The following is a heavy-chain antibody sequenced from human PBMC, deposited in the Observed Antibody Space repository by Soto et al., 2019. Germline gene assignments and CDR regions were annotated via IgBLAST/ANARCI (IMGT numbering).Heavy chain of an antibody. CDR2: INHTGST. V-gene: IGHV4-34*01. CDR3: ARYSRTIVEGYCSSISCPPYVMDV. CDR1: GGSFSGYY. Sequence: SETLSLTCAVYGGSFSGYYWSWIRQPPGKGLEWIGEINHTGSTNYNPSLKSRVTISVDTSKNQFSLKLTSVTAADTAVYYCARYSRTIVEGYCSSISCPPYVMDVWGQRSTVTGS. J-gene: IGHJ6*02. D-gene: IGHD2-2*01.